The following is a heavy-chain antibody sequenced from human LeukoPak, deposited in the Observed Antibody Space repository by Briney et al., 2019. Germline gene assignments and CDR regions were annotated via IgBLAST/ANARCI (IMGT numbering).Heavy chain of an antibody. D-gene: IGHD2-2*01. CDR1: GFTFSSYG. Sequence: PGGSLRLSCAASGFTFSSYGMHWVRQAPGKGLEWVAFIRYDGSNKYYADSVKGRFTISRDNSKNTLYLQMNSLRAEDTAVYYCAKDRRSSTSCSVDYWGQGTLVTVSS. V-gene: IGHV3-30*02. CDR2: IRYDGSNK. CDR3: AKDRRSSTSCSVDY. J-gene: IGHJ4*02.